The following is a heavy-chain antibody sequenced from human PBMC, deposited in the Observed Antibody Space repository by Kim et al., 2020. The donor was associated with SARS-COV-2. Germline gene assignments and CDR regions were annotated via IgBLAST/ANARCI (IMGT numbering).Heavy chain of an antibody. Sequence: RSKWYYDYAISVKSRITINPDTSKNQFSLQLKSVTPEDTAVYYCARDMDVWGPGTTVTVSS. J-gene: IGHJ6*02. V-gene: IGHV6-1*01. CDR3: ARDMDV. CDR2: RSKWYY.